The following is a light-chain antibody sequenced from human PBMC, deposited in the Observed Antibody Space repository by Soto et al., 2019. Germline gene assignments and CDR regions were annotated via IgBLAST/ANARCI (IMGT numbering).Light chain of an antibody. V-gene: IGKV1-33*01. CDR3: LQYEGVPLIT. CDR2: DAS. CDR1: QDIRQN. Sequence: DIQMTQSPSSLSASVGDRVTITCQASQDIRQNLNWYQQKPGKVPKLLIHDASNVETGVPSRFSGSGSGTDFTFTISSLQAEDFATYYCLQYEGVPLITFGPGTKVDIK. J-gene: IGKJ3*01.